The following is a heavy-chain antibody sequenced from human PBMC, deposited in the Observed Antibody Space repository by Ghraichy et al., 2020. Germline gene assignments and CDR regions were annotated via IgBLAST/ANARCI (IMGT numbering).Heavy chain of an antibody. CDR1: GFTVSSNY. Sequence: GGSLRLSCAASGFTVSSNYMSWVRQAPGKGLEWVSVIYSGGSTYYADSVKGRFTISRDNSKNTLYLQMNRLRAEDTAVYYCERDGGNWMYYFDYWGQGTLVTVSS. D-gene: IGHD4-23*01. CDR3: ERDGGNWMYYFDY. J-gene: IGHJ4*02. V-gene: IGHV3-53*01. CDR2: IYSGGST.